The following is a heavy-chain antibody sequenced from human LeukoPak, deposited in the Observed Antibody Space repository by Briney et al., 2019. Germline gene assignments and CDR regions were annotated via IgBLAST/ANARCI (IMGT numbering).Heavy chain of an antibody. CDR3: ARYYYDSSGYYSYNWFDP. V-gene: IGHV4-34*01. Sequence: SETLSLTCAVYGGSFSNYYWSWIRQPPGKGLEWIGEITHSGSTNYNPSLKSRVSISVDKSKNQFSLKLSSVTAADTAVYYCARYYYDSSGYYSYNWFDPWGQGTLVTVSS. CDR2: ITHSGST. D-gene: IGHD3-22*01. J-gene: IGHJ5*02. CDR1: GGSFSNYY.